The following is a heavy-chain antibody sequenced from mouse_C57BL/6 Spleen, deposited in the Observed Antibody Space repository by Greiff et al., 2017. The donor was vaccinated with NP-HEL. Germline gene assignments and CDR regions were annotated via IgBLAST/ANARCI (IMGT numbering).Heavy chain of an antibody. D-gene: IGHD2-4*01. V-gene: IGHV5-17*01. Sequence: EVKLVESGGGLVKPGGSLKLSCAASGFTFSDYGMHWVRQAPEKGLEWVAYISRGSSTIYYADTVKGRFPISRDNAKNTLFLQMTRLRSEDTAMDYCARGALYYDYDGFAYWGQGTLVTVSA. CDR2: ISRGSSTI. CDR1: GFTFSDYG. J-gene: IGHJ3*01. CDR3: ARGALYYDYDGFAY.